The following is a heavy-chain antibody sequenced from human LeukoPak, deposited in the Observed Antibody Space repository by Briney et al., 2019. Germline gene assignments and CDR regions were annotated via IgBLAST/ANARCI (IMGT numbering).Heavy chain of an antibody. J-gene: IGHJ4*02. CDR1: GFTFSSYS. CDR2: IRSNSRHI. D-gene: IGHD3-3*01. Sequence: PGGSLGLSCAASGFTFSSYSMNWVRQAPGKGLEWVSSIRSNSRHIYYVDSVKGRFTISRDNAKNSLYLQMNSLRAEDTAVYYCATYDFWSGYYDYWGQGTLVTVSS. CDR3: ATYDFWSGYYDY. V-gene: IGHV3-21*01.